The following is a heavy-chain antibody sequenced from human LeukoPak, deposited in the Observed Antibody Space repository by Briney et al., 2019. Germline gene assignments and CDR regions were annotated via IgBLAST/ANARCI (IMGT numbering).Heavy chain of an antibody. CDR1: SYSISGGYY. Sequence: SETLSLTCTVSSYSISGGYYWGWTRQPPGKGLEWIGSIYYSGSTSYNPSLKSRVTISVDTSKNQFSLKLSSVTAADTAVYYCARGKGGTAAGTYWGQGTLVTVSS. CDR2: IYYSGST. V-gene: IGHV4-38-2*02. D-gene: IGHD6-13*01. J-gene: IGHJ4*02. CDR3: ARGKGGTAAGTY.